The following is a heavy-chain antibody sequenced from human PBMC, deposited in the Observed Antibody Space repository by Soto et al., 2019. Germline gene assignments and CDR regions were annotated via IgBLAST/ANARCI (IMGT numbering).Heavy chain of an antibody. J-gene: IGHJ4*02. D-gene: IGHD5-12*01. CDR1: GFTFTSSA. CDR2: IIVGSGNT. V-gene: IGHV1-58*01. CDR3: VAGDGYNLDY. Sequence: QMQLVQSGPEVKKPGTSVKVSCKASGFTFTSSAVQWVRQARGQRLEWIGWIIVGSGNTNYAQKFQERVTITRDMSTSTADMELSSLRSEDTAVYYCVAGDGYNLDYCGQGTLVTVSS.